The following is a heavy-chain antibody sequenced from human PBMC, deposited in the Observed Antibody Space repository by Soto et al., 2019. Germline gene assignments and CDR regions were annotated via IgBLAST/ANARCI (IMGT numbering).Heavy chain of an antibody. V-gene: IGHV4-4*07. J-gene: IGHJ4*02. D-gene: IGHD6-13*01. CDR2: IYTSGST. Sequence: SETLSLTCTVSGGSISSYYWSWIRQPAGKGLEWIGRIYTSGSTNYNPSLKSRVTMSVDTSKNQFSLKLSSVTAADTAVYYRARDGSSSFLFDYWGQGTLVTVSS. CDR3: ARDGSSSFLFDY. CDR1: GGSISSYY.